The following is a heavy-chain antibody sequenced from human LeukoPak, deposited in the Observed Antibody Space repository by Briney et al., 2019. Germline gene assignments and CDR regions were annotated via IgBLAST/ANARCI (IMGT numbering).Heavy chain of an antibody. D-gene: IGHD3-10*01. Sequence: ASVKVSCKASGYTFTSYDINWVRQATGQGLEWMGWMNPNSGNTGYAQKFQGRVTITADKSTSTAYMELSSLRSEDTAVYYCARVGAHRLWFGELWYYFDYWGQGTLVTVSS. V-gene: IGHV1-8*01. CDR2: MNPNSGNT. CDR1: GYTFTSYD. J-gene: IGHJ4*02. CDR3: ARVGAHRLWFGELWYYFDY.